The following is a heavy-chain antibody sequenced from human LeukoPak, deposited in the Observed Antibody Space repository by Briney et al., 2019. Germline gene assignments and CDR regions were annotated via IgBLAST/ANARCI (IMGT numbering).Heavy chain of an antibody. CDR3: ARDAKYYYGSRTYFFFEY. CDR1: GGSISSGSYY. D-gene: IGHD3-10*01. V-gene: IGHV4-61*02. J-gene: IGHJ4*02. Sequence: PSQTLSLTCTVSGGSISSGSYYWSWIRQPAGKGLEWIGRIYTSGSTNYNPSLKSRVTMSIDTSKNQFSLKLNSVTAADTAIYYCARDAKYYYGSRTYFFFEYWGQGTPLSVSS. CDR2: IYTSGST.